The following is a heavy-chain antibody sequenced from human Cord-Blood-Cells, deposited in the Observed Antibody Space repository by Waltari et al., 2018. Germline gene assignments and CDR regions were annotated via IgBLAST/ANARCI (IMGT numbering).Heavy chain of an antibody. Sequence: QVQLVQSGAEVKKPGASVKVSCKASGYTFTAYYMHRVRQAPGQGLDWKGWINPNSGGTTYAQKFQGRVTMTRDTSISTAYMELSRLRSDDTAVYYCARDTERHYYYGMDVWGQGTTVTVSS. D-gene: IGHD2-8*02. J-gene: IGHJ6*02. CDR3: ARDTERHYYYGMDV. CDR2: INPNSGGT. V-gene: IGHV1-2*02. CDR1: GYTFTAYY.